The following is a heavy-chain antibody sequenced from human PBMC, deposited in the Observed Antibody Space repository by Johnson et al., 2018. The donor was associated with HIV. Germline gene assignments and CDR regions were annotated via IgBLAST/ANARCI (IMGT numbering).Heavy chain of an antibody. CDR3: SSPWYYDMYAFDI. V-gene: IGHV3-7*02. Sequence: MQLVESGGGLVQPGGSLRLSCAASGFTFSSYWMSWVRQAPGKGLEWVANIKQDGSEKYYVDSVKGRFTISRDNSKNTVYLQMNSLRPEDTAVYYCSSPWYYDMYAFDIWGQGTLVTVSS. J-gene: IGHJ3*02. CDR1: GFTFSSYW. D-gene: IGHD3-22*01. CDR2: IKQDGSEK.